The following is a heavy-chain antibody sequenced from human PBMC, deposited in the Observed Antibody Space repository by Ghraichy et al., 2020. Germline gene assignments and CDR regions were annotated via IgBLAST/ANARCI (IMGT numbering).Heavy chain of an antibody. CDR2: IKQDGSEK. CDR1: GFTFSSYW. V-gene: IGHV3-7*01. CDR3: ARDGQWLENYYYYYGMDV. Sequence: LTCAASGFTFSSYWMSWVRQAPGKGLEWVANIKQDGSEKYYVDSVKGRFTISRDNAKNSLYLQMNSLRAEDTAVYYCARDGQWLENYYYYYGMDVWGQGTTVTVSS. D-gene: IGHD6-19*01. J-gene: IGHJ6*02.